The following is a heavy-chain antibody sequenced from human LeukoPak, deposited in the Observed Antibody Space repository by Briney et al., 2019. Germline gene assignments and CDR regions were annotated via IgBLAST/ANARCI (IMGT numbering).Heavy chain of an antibody. Sequence: PSETLSLTCTVSGGSISSYYWSWIRQPPGKGLEWIGYIYYSGSTNYNPSLKSRVTISVDTSKNQFSLKLSSVTAADTAVYYCARDLSGTRGWFDPWGQGTLVTVSS. D-gene: IGHD3/OR15-3a*01. V-gene: IGHV4-59*01. CDR3: ARDLSGTRGWFDP. CDR2: IYYSGST. CDR1: GGSISSYY. J-gene: IGHJ5*02.